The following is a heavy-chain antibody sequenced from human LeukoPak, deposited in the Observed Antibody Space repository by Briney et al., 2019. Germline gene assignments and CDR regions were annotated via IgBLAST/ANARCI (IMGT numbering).Heavy chain of an antibody. CDR3: TKGAGLLVITPYGMDF. CDR1: TFTFSSYA. D-gene: IGHD2-21*01. CDR2: ISGSGGNT. V-gene: IGHV3-23*01. Sequence: TSGSLSLSCTASTFTFSSYAMNRVRQAPGKGLEWVSAISGSGGNTYYADSVKGRFTVSRDNSKNTLSLQMNSLRGEDTAVYYCTKGAGLLVITPYGMDFWGPGTTVTVSS. J-gene: IGHJ6*02.